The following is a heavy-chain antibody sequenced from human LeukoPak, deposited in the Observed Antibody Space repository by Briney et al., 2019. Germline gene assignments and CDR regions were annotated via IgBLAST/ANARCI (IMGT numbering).Heavy chain of an antibody. D-gene: IGHD4-17*01. CDR2: ISTYNGYT. CDR3: ASHKDYGDYYYFDY. V-gene: IGHV1-18*01. J-gene: IGHJ4*02. CDR1: GYTFTSYG. Sequence: ASVKVSCKASGYTFTSYGVSWVGQAPGQGLEWMGWISTYNGYTNNTQKLQGRVTMTTDTSTSTVYMELRSLRSDDTAAYYCASHKDYGDYYYFDYWGQGTLVTVSS.